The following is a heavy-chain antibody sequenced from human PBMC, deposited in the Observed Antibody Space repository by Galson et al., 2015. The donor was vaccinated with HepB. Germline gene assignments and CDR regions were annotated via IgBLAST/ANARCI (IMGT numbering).Heavy chain of an antibody. CDR3: ASPLHSTGYRWFDP. V-gene: IGHV3-23*01. CDR2: ISQSGGAT. J-gene: IGHJ5*02. Sequence: SLRLSCAASEFTFSSYAMSWVRQAPGRGLEWVSGISQSGGATYYAGSVKGRFTISRDNSKSTLYLQMNSLRVDDTAVYYCASPLHSTGYRWFDPWGQGTLVTVSS. D-gene: IGHD3-22*01. CDR1: EFTFSSYA.